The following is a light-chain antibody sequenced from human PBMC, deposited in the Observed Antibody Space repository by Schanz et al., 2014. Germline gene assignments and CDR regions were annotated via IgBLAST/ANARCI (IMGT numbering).Light chain of an antibody. CDR1: TTDVGGYNY. Sequence: HSALTQPASVSGSPGQSITISCAGTTTDVGGYNYVSWYQQHPGKAPKLIIYDVTNRPSGVSHRFSGSKSGNTASLTISGLQAEDEADYFCSSYTSSSTPWVFGGGTKLTVL. J-gene: IGLJ3*02. CDR3: SSYTSSSTPWV. CDR2: DVT. V-gene: IGLV2-14*03.